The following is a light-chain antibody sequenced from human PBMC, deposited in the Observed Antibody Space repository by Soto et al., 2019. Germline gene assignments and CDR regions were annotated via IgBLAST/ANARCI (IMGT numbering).Light chain of an antibody. V-gene: IGKV3-11*01. Sequence: EIVLTQSPGTLSLYPGERATLSCRASQSVSSSYLAWYQQKPGQAPRLLIFDASQRATGIPARFRGSGSGTDFTLSISSLEPEDFAVYYCQQRTDRPPWTFGQGTKVDIK. CDR2: DAS. CDR1: QSVSSSY. CDR3: QQRTDRPPWT. J-gene: IGKJ1*01.